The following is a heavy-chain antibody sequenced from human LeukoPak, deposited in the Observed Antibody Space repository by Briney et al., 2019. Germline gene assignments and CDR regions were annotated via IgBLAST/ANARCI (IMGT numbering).Heavy chain of an antibody. CDR2: MNPNSGNT. CDR3: ARGPTWDYVVPLDY. Sequence: AASVKVSCKASGYTFTSYDINWVRQAPGQGLEWRGWMNPNSGNTGYAQKFQGRVTMTRNISRRTAYMELGSLRSEDTAVYYCARGPTWDYVVPLDYWGQGALVTVSS. J-gene: IGHJ4*02. CDR1: GYTFTSYD. D-gene: IGHD1-7*01. V-gene: IGHV1-8*01.